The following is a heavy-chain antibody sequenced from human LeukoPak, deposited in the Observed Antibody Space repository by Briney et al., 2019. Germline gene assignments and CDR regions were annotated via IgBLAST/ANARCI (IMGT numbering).Heavy chain of an antibody. CDR3: ARQFTMVRHPDN. CDR1: GYLFTNYW. V-gene: IGHV5-51*01. D-gene: IGHD3-10*01. J-gene: IGHJ4*02. Sequence: GASLXISCKGSGYLFTNYWIXXXXXMPGXXXXXMGIXXXXDSDTRXXXSFQGQVXIXXXKSISTAYLQWSSLKASDSAMYYCARQFTMVRHPDNWGQGTLVTVSS. CDR2: XXXXDSDT.